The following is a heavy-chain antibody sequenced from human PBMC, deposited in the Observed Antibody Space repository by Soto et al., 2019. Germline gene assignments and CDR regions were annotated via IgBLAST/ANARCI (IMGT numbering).Heavy chain of an antibody. CDR2: TYYRSKWYN. J-gene: IGHJ6*02. D-gene: IGHD4-4*01. CDR3: ARDRDYSHLTYYYYGMDV. Sequence: HSQTLSLTCAISGDSVSSNSAAWNWIRQSPSRGLEWLGRTYYRSKWYNDYAVSVKSRITINPDTSKNQFSLQLNSVTPEDTAVYYCARDRDYSHLTYYYYGMDVWGQGTTVTVSS. V-gene: IGHV6-1*01. CDR1: GDSVSSNSAA.